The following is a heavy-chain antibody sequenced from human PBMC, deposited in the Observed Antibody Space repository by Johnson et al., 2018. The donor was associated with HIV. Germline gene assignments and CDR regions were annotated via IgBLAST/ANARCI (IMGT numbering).Heavy chain of an antibody. V-gene: IGHV3-33*08. CDR3: ARERVSGSYYDAFEL. Sequence: QVQLVESGGGVVQPGRSLRLSCAASGFTFSSYGMHWVRQAPGKGLEWVAVIWYDGSNKYYADSVKGRFTISRDNSKNTLYLQMNSLRPEDTAVYYCARERVSGSYYDAFELWGQGTMVTVSS. CDR2: IWYDGSNK. D-gene: IGHD1-26*01. J-gene: IGHJ3*01. CDR1: GFTFSSYG.